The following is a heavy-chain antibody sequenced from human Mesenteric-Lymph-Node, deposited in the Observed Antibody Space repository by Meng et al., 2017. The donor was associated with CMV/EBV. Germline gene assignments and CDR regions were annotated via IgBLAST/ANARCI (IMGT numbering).Heavy chain of an antibody. Sequence: GGSLRLSCAASGFTFSTYAMSWVRQAPGKGLEWVSGINGASGTTYYADSVKGRFTISRDNSQNTLYLELNSLRAEDTALYFCAKDGRGGYDYYYVMDVWGQGTTVTVSS. CDR1: GFTFSTYA. CDR3: AKDGRGGYDYYYVMDV. CDR2: INGASGTT. D-gene: IGHD3-22*01. J-gene: IGHJ6*02. V-gene: IGHV3-23*01.